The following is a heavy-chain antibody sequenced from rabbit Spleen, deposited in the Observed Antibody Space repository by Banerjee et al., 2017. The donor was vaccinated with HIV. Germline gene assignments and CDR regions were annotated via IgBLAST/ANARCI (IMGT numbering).Heavy chain of an antibody. Sequence: QEQLVESGGGLVQPEGSLTLTCTASGFSFSSSYYMCWVRQAPGKGLEWIGCIYTGNGRTYYASWAKGRFTISTTSSTTVTLQMTSLTAADTATYFCARDLVAVIGWNFNLWGQGTLVTVS. D-gene: IGHD1-1*01. J-gene: IGHJ4*01. CDR3: ARDLVAVIGWNFNL. CDR2: IYTGNGRT. V-gene: IGHV1S45*01. CDR1: GFSFSSSYY.